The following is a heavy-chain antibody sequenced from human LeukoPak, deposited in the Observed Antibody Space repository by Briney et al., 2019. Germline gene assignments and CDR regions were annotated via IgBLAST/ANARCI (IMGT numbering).Heavy chain of an antibody. D-gene: IGHD6-13*01. Sequence: GGSLSLSCAASGFTFSSMNWVRQAPGKGLEWVSSISSSSSYIYYADSVKGRFTISRDNAKNSLYLQMNSLRAEDTAVYYCAREESSSWYGGDWFDPWGQGTLVTVSS. CDR2: ISSSSSYI. CDR3: AREESSSWYGGDWFDP. CDR1: GFTFSS. V-gene: IGHV3-21*01. J-gene: IGHJ5*02.